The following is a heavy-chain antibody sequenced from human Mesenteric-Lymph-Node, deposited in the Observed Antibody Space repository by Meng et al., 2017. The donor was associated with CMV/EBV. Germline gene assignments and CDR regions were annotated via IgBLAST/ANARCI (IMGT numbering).Heavy chain of an antibody. V-gene: IGHV3-23*01. D-gene: IGHD2-2*02. CDR3: AKTLLGYCSSTSCYTFNY. Sequence: TFSIYARSWVRRAPGKGLEWVSAISGSGGSTYYADSVKGRFTISRDNSKNTLYLQMNSLRAEDTAVYYCAKTLLGYCSSTSCYTFNYWGQGTLVTVSS. CDR1: TFSIYA. J-gene: IGHJ4*02. CDR2: ISGSGGST.